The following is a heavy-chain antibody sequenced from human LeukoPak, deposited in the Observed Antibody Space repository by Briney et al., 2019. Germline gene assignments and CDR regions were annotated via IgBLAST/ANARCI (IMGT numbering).Heavy chain of an antibody. D-gene: IGHD3-22*01. V-gene: IGHV3-30*03. J-gene: IGHJ4*02. CDR2: ISYDGSNK. Sequence: GGSLRLSCAASGFTFSSYGMHWVRQAPGKGLEWVAVISYDGSNKYYADSVKGRFTISRDNSKNTLYLQMDSLRAEDTAVYYCARTDYYDSSGSIDYWGQGTLVTVSS. CDR3: ARTDYYDSSGSIDY. CDR1: GFTFSSYG.